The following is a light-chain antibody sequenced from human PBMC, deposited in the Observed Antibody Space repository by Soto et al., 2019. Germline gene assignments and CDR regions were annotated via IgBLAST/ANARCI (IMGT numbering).Light chain of an antibody. Sequence: QSALTQPPSASGSPGQSVTISCTGTSSDVGGYNFVSWYQQHPGKAPKLMIYEVNKRPSGVPDRFSGSKSGNTASLTVSGLQAEDEADYYCRSYAGSNNLLFGGGTQLTVL. V-gene: IGLV2-8*01. CDR1: SSDVGGYNF. J-gene: IGLJ2*01. CDR2: EVN. CDR3: RSYAGSNNLL.